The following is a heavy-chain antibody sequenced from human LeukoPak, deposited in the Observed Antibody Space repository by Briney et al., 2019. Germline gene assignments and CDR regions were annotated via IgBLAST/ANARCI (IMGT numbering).Heavy chain of an antibody. CDR3: AKAADCSGGSCYSEYGMDV. J-gene: IGHJ6*02. CDR2: ITWNSGSI. D-gene: IGHD2-15*01. V-gene: IGHV3-9*01. CDR1: GFTFDDYA. Sequence: GGSLRLSCAVSGFTFDDYAMHWVRQAPGKGLEWVSGITWNSGSIGYADSVKGRFTISRDNAKNSLFLQMNSLRAEDTALYYCAKAADCSGGSCYSEYGMDVWGQGTTVTVSS.